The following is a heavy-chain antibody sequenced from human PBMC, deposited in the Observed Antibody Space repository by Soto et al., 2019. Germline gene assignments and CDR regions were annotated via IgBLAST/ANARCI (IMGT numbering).Heavy chain of an antibody. V-gene: IGHV3-21*01. Sequence: EVQLVESGGGLVKPGGSLRLSCAASGFTFSSYSMNWVRQAPGKGLEWVSSISSSSSYIYYADSVKGRFTISRDNAKNSLYLQMNSLRAEYTAVYYCARSGSTVTSDVDYWGQGPLVTVSS. D-gene: IGHD4-17*01. CDR1: GFTFSSYS. CDR3: ARSGSTVTSDVDY. J-gene: IGHJ4*02. CDR2: ISSSSSYI.